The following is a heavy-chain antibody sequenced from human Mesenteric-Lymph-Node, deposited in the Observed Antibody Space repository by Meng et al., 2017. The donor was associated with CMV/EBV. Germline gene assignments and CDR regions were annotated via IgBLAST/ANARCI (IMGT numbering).Heavy chain of an antibody. CDR3: VKGTSVIYYYYGMVV. J-gene: IGHJ6*02. CDR2: ISWDSGSL. Sequence: GGSLRLSCAASGFTFEDYAMHWVRQVPGKGLDWVAGISWDSGSLGYADAVKGRFTISRDNAENSLYLQMNSLRVEDTALYYCVKGTSVIYYYYGMVVWGQGTTVTVSS. CDR1: GFTFEDYA. V-gene: IGHV3-9*01. D-gene: IGHD4-11*01.